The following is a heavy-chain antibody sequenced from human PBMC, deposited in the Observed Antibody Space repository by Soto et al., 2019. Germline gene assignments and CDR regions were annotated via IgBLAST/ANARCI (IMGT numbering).Heavy chain of an antibody. J-gene: IGHJ4*02. CDR1: GGTFSSYA. Sequence: QVQLVQSGAEVKKPGSSVKVSCKASGGTFSSYAISWVRQAPGQGLEWMGGIIPIFGTANYAQKFQGRVTITADESTSTAYMELSSLRSEDTAVYYCARAAVVAGRRGYSYGCDYWGQGTLVTVSS. CDR3: ARAAVVAGRRGYSYGCDY. V-gene: IGHV1-69*12. D-gene: IGHD5-18*01. CDR2: IIPIFGTA.